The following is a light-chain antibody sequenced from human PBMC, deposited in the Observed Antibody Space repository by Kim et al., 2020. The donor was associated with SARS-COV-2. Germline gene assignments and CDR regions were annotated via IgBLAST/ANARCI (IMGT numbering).Light chain of an antibody. CDR2: RAS. Sequence: WYPGKRPTLACTASQTITGSCLARYQQKPGQPPSLLIYRASRRAEGIAERFSASWFGTDFTLTVSRLQPKNFAVYYCQQCGSSLTFGGGTKVDIK. CDR3: QQCGSSLT. J-gene: IGKJ4*01. V-gene: IGKV3-20*01. CDR1: QTITGSC.